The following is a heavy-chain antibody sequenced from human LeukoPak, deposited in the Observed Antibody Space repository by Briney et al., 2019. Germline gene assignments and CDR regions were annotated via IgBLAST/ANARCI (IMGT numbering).Heavy chain of an antibody. CDR1: GGSFSGYY. V-gene: IGHV4-34*01. CDR2: INHSGST. D-gene: IGHD3-10*01. CDR3: ARGGPQTMVRGGATTRFDP. J-gene: IGHJ5*02. Sequence: SETLSLTCAVYGGSFSGYYWSWIRQPPGKGLEWIGEINHSGSTNYNPSLKSRVTISVDTSKNQFSLKLSSVTAADTAVYYCARGGPQTMVRGGATTRFDPWGQGTLVTVSS.